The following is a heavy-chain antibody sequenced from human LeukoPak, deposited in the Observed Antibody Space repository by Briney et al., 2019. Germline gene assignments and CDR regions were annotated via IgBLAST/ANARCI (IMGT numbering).Heavy chain of an antibody. CDR2: INPSAGGT. CDR3: SAPGASGYVGNFWSGPLDY. J-gene: IGHJ4*02. V-gene: IGHV1-46*01. Sequence: ASVKVSCKASGYTFTSYYMHWVRQAPGQGLEWMGIINPSAGGTSYPQKFQGRVTMTRDTSTSTVYKELSRLRSDDTAVYFCSAPGASGYVGNFWSGPLDYWGQGTLVTVSS. CDR1: GYTFTSYY. D-gene: IGHD3-3*01.